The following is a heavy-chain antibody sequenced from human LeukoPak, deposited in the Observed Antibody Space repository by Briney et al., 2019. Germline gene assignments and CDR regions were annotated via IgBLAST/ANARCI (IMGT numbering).Heavy chain of an antibody. CDR2: ISSGGSTI. D-gene: IGHD1-26*01. CDR1: GFTFSDYY. J-gene: IGHJ6*03. V-gene: IGHV3-11*04. Sequence: GGSLRLSCAASGFTFSDYYMSWIRQAPGMGLEWLSSISSGGSTIYYADSVKGRFTISRDNAKNSLYLQMNSLRAEDTSVYYCARLYSGTYWGTLSDYYLDVWGKGTTVTVSS. CDR3: ARLYSGTYWGTLSDYYLDV.